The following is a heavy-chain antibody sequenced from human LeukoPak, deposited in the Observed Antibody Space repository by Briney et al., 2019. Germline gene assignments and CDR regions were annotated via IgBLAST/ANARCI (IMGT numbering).Heavy chain of an antibody. Sequence: GGSLRLSCAASGFTFSSYAMHWVRQAPGKGLEWVSSISSSSSYIYYADSVKGRFTISRDNAKNSLYLQMNSLRAEDTAVYYCARRDTAMDTIDYWGQGTLVTVSS. D-gene: IGHD5-18*01. V-gene: IGHV3-21*01. CDR3: ARRDTAMDTIDY. CDR1: GFTFSSYA. CDR2: ISSSSSYI. J-gene: IGHJ4*02.